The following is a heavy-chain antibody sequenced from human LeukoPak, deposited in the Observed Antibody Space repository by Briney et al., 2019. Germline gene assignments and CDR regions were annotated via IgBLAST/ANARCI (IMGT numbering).Heavy chain of an antibody. CDR3: AKAGIAARRGRVYYFDY. Sequence: GGSLRLSCAASGFTFSNYGMNWVRQAPGKGLEWVSRISGTGGTTFYADSVKGRFTISRDNSKNTLYLQMNSLRAEDTAVYYCAKAGIAARRGRVYYFDYWGQGTLVTVSS. CDR1: GFTFSNYG. J-gene: IGHJ4*02. V-gene: IGHV3-23*01. CDR2: ISGTGGTT. D-gene: IGHD6-6*01.